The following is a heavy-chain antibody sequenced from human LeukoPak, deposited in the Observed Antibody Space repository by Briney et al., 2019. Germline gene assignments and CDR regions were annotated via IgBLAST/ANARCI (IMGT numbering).Heavy chain of an antibody. CDR3: ARGAASSGFAFDI. CDR1: GGSISSGGYY. V-gene: IGHV4-31*03. CDR2: IYYSGST. D-gene: IGHD3-22*01. Sequence: SQTLSLTCTVSGGSISSGGYYWSWIRQHPGKGLEWIGYIYYSGSTYYNPSLKSRLTISVDTFASQFSLKLSSVTAADTAVYYCARGAASSGFAFDIWGQGTMVTVSS. J-gene: IGHJ3*02.